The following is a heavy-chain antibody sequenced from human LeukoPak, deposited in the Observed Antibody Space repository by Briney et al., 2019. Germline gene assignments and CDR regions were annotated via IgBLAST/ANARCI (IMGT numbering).Heavy chain of an antibody. D-gene: IGHD3-9*01. CDR2: FDPEDGET. Sequence: ASVKVSCKVSGYTLTELSMHWVRQAPGKGLEWMGGFDPEDGETIYAQKFQGRVTMTEDTSTDTAYMELSSLRSEDTAVYYCATDYDILTGYANWRQGTLVTVSS. V-gene: IGHV1-24*01. CDR1: GYTLTELS. J-gene: IGHJ4*02. CDR3: ATDYDILTGYAN.